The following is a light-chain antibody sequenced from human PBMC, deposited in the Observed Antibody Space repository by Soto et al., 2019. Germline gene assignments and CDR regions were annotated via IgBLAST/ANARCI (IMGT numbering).Light chain of an antibody. CDR2: DAS. CDR1: QGISNY. V-gene: IGKV1-33*01. CDR3: QQGYT. J-gene: IGKJ2*01. Sequence: DIQMTQSPSSLSASVGDRVIITCQTRQGISNYLNWYQHKPRKAPKLLIYDASNLETGVPSRFSVSGSGTDFTVTISSLQPEDIATYSCQQGYTFGQGTKLEIK.